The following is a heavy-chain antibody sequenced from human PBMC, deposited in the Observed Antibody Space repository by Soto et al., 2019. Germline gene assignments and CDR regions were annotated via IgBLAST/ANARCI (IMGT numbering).Heavy chain of an antibody. D-gene: IGHD6-13*01. CDR2: ISADSGEP. CDR3: GVSAGLDF. CDR1: GFSSTTYA. J-gene: IGHJ4*02. V-gene: IGHV1-18*01. Sequence: QVQLVQSGPEVKRPGSSVKISCKASGFSSTTYAFSWVRWAPGQGLEWMGLISADSGEPRYAQKFQGRIAMTTDTSTRTAYMELRGLTSDDTAVYSCGVSAGLDFWGQGTRVTVSS.